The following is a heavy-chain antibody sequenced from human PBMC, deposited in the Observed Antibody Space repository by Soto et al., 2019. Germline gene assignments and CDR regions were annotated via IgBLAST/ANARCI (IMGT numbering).Heavy chain of an antibody. CDR1: GGSFSGYY. CDR2: INHSGST. CDR3: ARTNPPRMIAAAGTIDY. V-gene: IGHV4-34*01. J-gene: IGHJ4*02. D-gene: IGHD6-13*01. Sequence: PSETLSLTCAVYGGSFSGYYCSWSRQPPGKGLEWIGEINHSGSTNYNPSLKSRVTISVDTSKNQFSLKLSSVTAADTAVYYCARTNPPRMIAAAGTIDYWGQGTLVTVSS.